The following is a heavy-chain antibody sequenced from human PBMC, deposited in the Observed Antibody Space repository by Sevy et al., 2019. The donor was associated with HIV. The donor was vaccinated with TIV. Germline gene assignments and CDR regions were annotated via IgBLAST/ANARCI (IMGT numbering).Heavy chain of an antibody. D-gene: IGHD4-17*01. CDR1: GFRFSSYE. V-gene: IGHV3-48*03. CDR3: ARDLPPSATTVEHFDY. CDR2: ISNSGTNI. J-gene: IGHJ4*02. Sequence: GGSLRLSCAASGFRFSSYEMNWVRQAPGKGLEWVASISNSGTNIYYSDSVRGRFTNTRDTAKNTLYLKMNSLRAEDTAAYYCARDLPPSATTVEHFDYWGQGTLVTVSS.